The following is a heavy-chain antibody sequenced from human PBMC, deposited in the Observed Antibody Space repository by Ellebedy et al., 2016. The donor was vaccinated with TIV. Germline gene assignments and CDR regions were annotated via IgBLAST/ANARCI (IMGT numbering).Heavy chain of an antibody. J-gene: IGHJ4*02. CDR1: GFTFSIFA. CDR2: ISASGEST. D-gene: IGHD3-22*01. Sequence: GGSLRLSCAASGFTFSIFAMSWVRQAPEKGLEWVSTISASGESTYYADSVTGRFTISRDNAKNTLYLQMNSLRAEDTAVYYCAKRDSSGYYYARLFDYWGQGTLVTVSS. V-gene: IGHV3-23*01. CDR3: AKRDSSGYYYARLFDY.